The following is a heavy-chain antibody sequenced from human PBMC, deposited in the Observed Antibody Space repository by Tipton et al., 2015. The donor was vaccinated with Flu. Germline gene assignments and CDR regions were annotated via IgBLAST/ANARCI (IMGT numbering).Heavy chain of an antibody. CDR2: ISSSSSYT. J-gene: IGHJ4*02. CDR1: GFTFSSYS. D-gene: IGHD3-22*01. Sequence: SLRLSCAASGFTFSSYSMNWVRQAPGKGLEWVSSISSSSSYTYYADSVKGRFTISRDNAKNSLYLQMNSLRAEDTAVYYCARDLTYYYDSSGYYDYWGQGTLVTVSS. CDR3: ARDLTYYYDSSGYYDY. V-gene: IGHV3-21*01.